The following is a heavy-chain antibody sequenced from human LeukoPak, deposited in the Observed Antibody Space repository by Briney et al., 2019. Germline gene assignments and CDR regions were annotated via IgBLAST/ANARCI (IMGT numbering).Heavy chain of an antibody. CDR2: IYHTGSP. D-gene: IGHD3-3*01. V-gene: IGHV4-4*02. CDR3: ASSRFLFDY. Sequence: PSETLCLTCAVSGGSISSSNWWSWVRQPPGKGLEWIGEIYHTGSPNYNPSLKSRVTISVDKSKNQLSLKLDSVTAADTAVYYCASSRFLFDYWGQGTLVTVSS. J-gene: IGHJ4*02. CDR1: GGSISSSNW.